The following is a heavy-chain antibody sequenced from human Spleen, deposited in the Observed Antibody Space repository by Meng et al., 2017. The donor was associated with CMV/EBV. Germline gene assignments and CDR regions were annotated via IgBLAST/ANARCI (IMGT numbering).Heavy chain of an antibody. Sequence: LSLTCAVYGGSFSGYFWSWIRQPPGKGLEWIGEINHRGSTNYTPSLKSRITISVDTSKNQFSLKLTSVTAADTAVYYCARGKGTKDYWGQGTLVTVSS. CDR1: GGSFSGYF. CDR3: ARGKGTKDY. CDR2: INHRGST. D-gene: IGHD2-2*01. J-gene: IGHJ4*02. V-gene: IGHV4-34*01.